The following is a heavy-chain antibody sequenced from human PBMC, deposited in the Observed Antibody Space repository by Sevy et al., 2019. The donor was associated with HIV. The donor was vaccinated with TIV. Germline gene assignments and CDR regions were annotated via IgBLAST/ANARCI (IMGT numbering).Heavy chain of an antibody. V-gene: IGHV4-39*01. CDR1: GGSISSSSYY. CDR2: IYYSGST. Sequence: SETLSLTCTVSGGSISSSSYYWGWIRQPPGKGLEWIGSIYYSGSTYYNPSLKSRVTISVDTSKNQFSLKLSSVTAADTAVYYCAADYGDCIRDAFDIWGQGTMVTVSS. J-gene: IGHJ3*02. D-gene: IGHD4-17*01. CDR3: AADYGDCIRDAFDI.